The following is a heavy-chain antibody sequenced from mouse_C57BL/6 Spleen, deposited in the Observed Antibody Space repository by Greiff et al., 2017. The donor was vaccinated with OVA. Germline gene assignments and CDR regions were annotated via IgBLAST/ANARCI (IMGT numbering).Heavy chain of an antibody. CDR3: AREVYGNGYYFDY. CDR2: INPSSGYT. J-gene: IGHJ2*01. Sequence: QVQLQQSGAELAKPGASVKLSCKASGYTFTSYWMHWVKQRPGQGLEWIGYINPSSGYTKYNQKFKDKATLTADKSSSTAYMQLSSLTYEDSAVYYGAREVYGNGYYFDYWGQGTTLTVSS. CDR1: GYTFTSYW. V-gene: IGHV1-7*01. D-gene: IGHD2-1*01.